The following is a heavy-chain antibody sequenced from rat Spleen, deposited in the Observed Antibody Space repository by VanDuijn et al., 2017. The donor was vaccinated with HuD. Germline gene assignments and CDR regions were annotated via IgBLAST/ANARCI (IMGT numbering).Heavy chain of an antibody. CDR1: GFTFSDYG. V-gene: IGHV5-29*01. CDR2: ISYGDSSGHSGT. D-gene: IGHD1-6*01. CDR3: ARRHYGYADYFDY. Sequence: EVQLVESGGGLVQPGRSLKLSCAASGFTFSDYGVAWVRQAPTTGLEWVATISYGDSSGHSGTYYRDSVKGRFTISRDNAKSNVGLQMNSLRLAYTATYYCARRHYGYADYFDYWGKGVIVTV. J-gene: IGHJ2*01.